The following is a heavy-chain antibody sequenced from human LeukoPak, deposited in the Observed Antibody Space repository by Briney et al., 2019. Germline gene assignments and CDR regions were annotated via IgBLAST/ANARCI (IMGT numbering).Heavy chain of an antibody. V-gene: IGHV3-30*02. CDR3: ANLARPLDY. D-gene: IGHD6-6*01. CDR2: IRYDGSNE. J-gene: IGHJ4*02. CDR1: GFTFSSYG. Sequence: GGSLRLSCVASGFTFSSYGMHWVRQAPGKGLEWVAFIRYDGSNEYVDSVKGRFTVSRDNSKNTLYLQMNSLKPEDTAVYYCANLARPLDYWGQGALVTVSS.